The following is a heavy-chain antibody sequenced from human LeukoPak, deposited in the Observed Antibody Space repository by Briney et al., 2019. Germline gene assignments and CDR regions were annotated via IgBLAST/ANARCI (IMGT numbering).Heavy chain of an antibody. CDR1: GFTFSSYA. J-gene: IGHJ4*02. D-gene: IGHD6-13*01. CDR3: ARGAYSSSWLNFDY. V-gene: IGHV3-30*04. CDR2: IAYDGSNI. Sequence: PGGSLRLSCAASGFTFSSYAMHWVRQAPGKGLEWVAVIAYDGSNIYYADSVKGRFTISRDNSKNTLYLQMSSLRAEDTAVYFCARGAYSSSWLNFDYWGQGTLVTVSS.